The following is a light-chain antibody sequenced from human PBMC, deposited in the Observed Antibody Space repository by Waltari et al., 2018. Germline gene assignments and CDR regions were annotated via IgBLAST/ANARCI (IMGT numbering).Light chain of an antibody. CDR3: TSYSGSDTVI. V-gene: IGLV2-8*01. CDR2: EVT. J-gene: IGLJ2*01. Sequence: QSALTQPPSASGSPGQSVTISCTGTSSDIGGYNYVSWYQQHPGKAPKLMIYEVTARPSGVPDRFSGSKSGTPASLTVSGLRTEDEADYYCTSYSGSDTVIFGGGTKLTVL. CDR1: SSDIGGYNY.